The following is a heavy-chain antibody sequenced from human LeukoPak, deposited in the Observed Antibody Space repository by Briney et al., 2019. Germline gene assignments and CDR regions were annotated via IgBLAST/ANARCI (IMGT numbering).Heavy chain of an antibody. D-gene: IGHD3-3*01. J-gene: IGHJ5*02. Sequence: KPSETLSLTCTVSGDSISTSNSYWGWIRQPPGKGLEWIGSIYYSGNTYYNASLKSRVTISVDTSKNQFSLKLTSVTAADTAVYYCARGIAYYDFWSGYPPNQNWFDPWGQGTLVTVSS. CDR3: ARGIAYYDFWSGYPPNQNWFDP. CDR2: IYYSGNT. V-gene: IGHV4-39*01. CDR1: GDSISTSNSY.